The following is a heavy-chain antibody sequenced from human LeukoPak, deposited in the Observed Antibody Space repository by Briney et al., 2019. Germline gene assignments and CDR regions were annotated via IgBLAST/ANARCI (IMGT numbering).Heavy chain of an antibody. J-gene: IGHJ6*03. V-gene: IGHV3-23*01. D-gene: IGHD3-3*01. CDR1: GLTFSSDG. Sequence: GGSLRLSCAAYGLTFSSDGMSWVRQAPGKGLEWVSVISGSGRNTYYADSVKGRFTISRDNSKNTLYLQMNSLGAEDTAVYYCAKSIEGVVRGTYYYYSYMDVWGKGTTVTVSS. CDR3: AKSIEGVVRGTYYYYSYMDV. CDR2: ISGSGRNT.